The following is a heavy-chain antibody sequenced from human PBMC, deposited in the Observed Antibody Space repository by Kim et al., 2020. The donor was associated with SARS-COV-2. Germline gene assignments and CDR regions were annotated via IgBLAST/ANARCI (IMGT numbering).Heavy chain of an antibody. CDR1: GFTFSSYA. V-gene: IGHV3-23*01. D-gene: IGHD4-17*01. Sequence: GGSLRLSCAASGFTFSSYAMSWVRQAPGKGLEWVSAISGSGGSTYYADSVKGRFTISRDNSKNTLYLQMNSLRAEDTAVCYCAKEGEWLYGGWTGLCFDYWGREPWSPSPQ. J-gene: IGHJ4*02. CDR3: AKEGEWLYGGWTGLCFDY. CDR2: ISGSGGST.